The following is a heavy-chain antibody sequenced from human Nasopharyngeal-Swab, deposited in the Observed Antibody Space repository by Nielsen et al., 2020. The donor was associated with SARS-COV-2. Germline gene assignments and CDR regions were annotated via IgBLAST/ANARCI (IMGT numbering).Heavy chain of an antibody. CDR2: VNGNGADT. D-gene: IGHD3-9*01. CDR1: GFTFDSYA. Sequence: GSLRLSCAASGFTFDSYAMNWVRQAPGKGLEWVSAVNGNGADTYYADSVKGRFTISRDNFKNTIYLHMNSLRAEDTAVYYCAKDLTGYYAPLDQWGQGTLVTVSS. V-gene: IGHV3-23*01. J-gene: IGHJ4*02. CDR3: AKDLTGYYAPLDQ.